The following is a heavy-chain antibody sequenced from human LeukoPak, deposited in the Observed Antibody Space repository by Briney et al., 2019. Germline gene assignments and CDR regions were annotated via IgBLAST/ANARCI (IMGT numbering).Heavy chain of an antibody. D-gene: IGHD1-1*01. Sequence: GGPLRLSCAASGFIFDDYGMSWVRQAPGKGLEWVSGIKWNGGSTGYADSVKGRFTISRDNAKNSLYLQMNSLRAEDTALYYCARRNGRGDYYYMDVWGKGTTVTVSS. J-gene: IGHJ6*03. CDR1: GFIFDDYG. CDR2: IKWNGGST. V-gene: IGHV3-20*04. CDR3: ARRNGRGDYYYMDV.